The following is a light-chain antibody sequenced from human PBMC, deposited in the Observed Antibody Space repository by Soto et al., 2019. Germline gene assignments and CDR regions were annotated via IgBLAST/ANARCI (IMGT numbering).Light chain of an antibody. J-gene: IGLJ3*02. CDR3: QSYDNSLSGWV. CDR2: RNT. V-gene: IGLV1-40*01. CDR1: SSNVGAGYD. Sequence: QAVLTQPPSVSGAPGQRVTISCTGSSSNVGAGYDVHWYQQFPGAAPKLLIYRNTNRPSGVPDRFSGSKSGTSASLAITGLQPEDEADYYCQSYDNSLSGWVFGGGTQLTVL.